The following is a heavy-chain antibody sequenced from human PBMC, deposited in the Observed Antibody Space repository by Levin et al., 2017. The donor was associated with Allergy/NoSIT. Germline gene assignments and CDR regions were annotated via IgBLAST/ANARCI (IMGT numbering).Heavy chain of an antibody. V-gene: IGHV1-46*03. CDR1: GYTFTSHY. D-gene: IGHD5-18*01. CDR2: INPSGGST. Sequence: ASVKVSCKASGYTFTSHYMHWVRQAPGQGLEWMGFINPSGGSTRYAQKFQGRVSMTRDTSTTTVYMELNSLRSEDPAVYYCGRGPGYGSNWFDPWGQGTLVTVSS. J-gene: IGHJ5*02. CDR3: GRGPGYGSNWFDP.